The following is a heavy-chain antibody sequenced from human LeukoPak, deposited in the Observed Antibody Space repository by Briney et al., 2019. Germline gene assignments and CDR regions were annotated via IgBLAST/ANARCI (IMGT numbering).Heavy chain of an antibody. CDR3: TRGTRGSDSSFDF. CDR1: SGSISSYY. D-gene: IGHD1-1*01. J-gene: IGHJ4*02. CDR2: IYYSGST. V-gene: IGHV4-59*12. Sequence: SETLSLTCTVSSGSISSYYWSWTRQPPGKGLEWIGYIYYSGSTNYNPSLKSRVTTSVDTSKNQFSLKLSSVTAADTAVYYCTRGTRGSDSSFDFWGQGTLVTVSS.